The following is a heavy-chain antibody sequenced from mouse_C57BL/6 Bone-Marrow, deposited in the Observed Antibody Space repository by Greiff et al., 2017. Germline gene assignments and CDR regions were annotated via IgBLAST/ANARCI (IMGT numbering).Heavy chain of an antibody. J-gene: IGHJ3*01. CDR1: GYTFTSYW. D-gene: IGHD2-4*01. V-gene: IGHV1-64*01. CDR3: ALIYYDYDGPFAY. CDR2: IHPNSGST. Sequence: VQLQQPGAELVKPGASVKLSCKASGYTFTSYWMHWVKQRPGQGLEWIGMIHPNSGSTNYNEKFKSKATLTVDKSSSTAYIQLSSLTSEDSAVYYCALIYYDYDGPFAYWGQGTLVTVSA.